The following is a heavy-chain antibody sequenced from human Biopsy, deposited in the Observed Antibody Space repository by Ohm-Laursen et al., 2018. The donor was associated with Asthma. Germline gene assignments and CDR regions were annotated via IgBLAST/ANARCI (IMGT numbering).Heavy chain of an antibody. D-gene: IGHD4-17*01. Sequence: SLRLSCTASGFTFSSYAMSWVRQAPRKGLEWVSAISGSGGSTYYADSVKGRFTISRDNSKNTLYLQMNSLRAEDTAVYYCATFPYGDYLPLDYWGQGTLVTVSS. CDR2: ISGSGGST. J-gene: IGHJ4*02. CDR3: ATFPYGDYLPLDY. CDR1: GFTFSSYA. V-gene: IGHV3-23*01.